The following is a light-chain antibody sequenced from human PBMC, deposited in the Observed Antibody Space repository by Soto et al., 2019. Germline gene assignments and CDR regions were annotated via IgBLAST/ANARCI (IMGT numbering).Light chain of an antibody. V-gene: IGKV1-27*01. CDR1: QGMGYN. CDR3: QKYDSVPWS. J-gene: IGKJ1*01. Sequence: DIQMTQSPTSLSASVGDRVTITCRASQGMGYNLDWYQQKPGKVPKVLIYTASTLHSGVPSRFSGSGSGTEFTLTINSLQPEDVATYFCQKYDSVPWSFGQGTRVEI. CDR2: TAS.